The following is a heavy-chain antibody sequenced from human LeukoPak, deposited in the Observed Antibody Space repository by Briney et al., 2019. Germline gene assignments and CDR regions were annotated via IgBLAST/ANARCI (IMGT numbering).Heavy chain of an antibody. CDR2: TYYRSKWYT. D-gene: IGHD2-2*02. V-gene: IGHV6-1*01. Sequence: SQTLSLTCDISGDSVSSNRAAWTWIRQSPWRGLEWLGRTYYRSKWYTDYVVSVKSRITINPDTSKNQFSLQLNSMTPEDTAVYYCARDLPDSAIGFDFWGQGILVTVSS. J-gene: IGHJ4*02. CDR1: GDSVSSNRAA. CDR3: ARDLPDSAIGFDF.